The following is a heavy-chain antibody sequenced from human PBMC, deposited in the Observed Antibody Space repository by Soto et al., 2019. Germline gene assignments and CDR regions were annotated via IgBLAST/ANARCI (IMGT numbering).Heavy chain of an antibody. CDR1: GITISNYP. CDR2: ISGSGDTT. CDR3: VKDDGGYPSTAPH. Sequence: EVRLVESGGGLVQPGGSLRLSCAASGITISNYPMSWVRQAPGKGLDWVSGISGSGDTTYYADSAKCRFTISKDISKNSLFLQLDSLRVEDSALYFCVKDDGGYPSTAPHWGQGTLVTVSP. V-gene: IGHV3-23*04. D-gene: IGHD4-17*01. J-gene: IGHJ4*02.